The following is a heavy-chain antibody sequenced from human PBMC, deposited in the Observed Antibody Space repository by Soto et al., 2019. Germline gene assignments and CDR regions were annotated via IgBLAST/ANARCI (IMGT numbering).Heavy chain of an antibody. CDR2: MNPNSGNT. CDR3: ARGKVSCQPHHQLVRWGYYYFGIDV. V-gene: IGHV1-8*01. D-gene: IGHD6-13*01. Sequence: ASVKVSCKASGYTFTSYDINWVRQATGQGLEWMGWMNPNSGNTGYAQKFQGRVTMTRNTSISTAYMELSSLRSEDTAVYYCARGKVSCQPHHQLVRWGYYYFGIDVRGQGTTVPVT. CDR1: GYTFTSYD. J-gene: IGHJ6*02.